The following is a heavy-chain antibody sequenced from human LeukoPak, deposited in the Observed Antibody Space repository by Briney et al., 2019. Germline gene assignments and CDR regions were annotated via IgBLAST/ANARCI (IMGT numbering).Heavy chain of an antibody. Sequence: GASVKVSCEASGYTFTSYAMHWVRQAPGQRLEWMGWINAGNGNTKYSQKFQGRVTITRDTSASTAYMELSSLRPEDTAVYYCAFGIAVAGNGAFDIWGQGTMVTVSS. CDR2: INAGNGNT. CDR3: AFGIAVAGNGAFDI. J-gene: IGHJ3*02. V-gene: IGHV1-3*01. D-gene: IGHD6-19*01. CDR1: GYTFTSYA.